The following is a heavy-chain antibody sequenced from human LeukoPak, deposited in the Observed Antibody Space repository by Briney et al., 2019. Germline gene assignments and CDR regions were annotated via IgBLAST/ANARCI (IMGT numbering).Heavy chain of an antibody. CDR2: ICGSSSST. V-gene: IGHV3-23*01. CDR1: GFSFSSYA. CDR3: AKGSGGSCHSATDY. D-gene: IGHD2-15*01. Sequence: GGSLRLSCAASGFSFSSYAMNWVRQAPGKGLEWVSVICGSSSSTYYVDSVKGRFNISRDNSKNTLYLQMNSLRAEDTAIYYCAKGSGGSCHSATDYWGQGTLVTVSS. J-gene: IGHJ4*02.